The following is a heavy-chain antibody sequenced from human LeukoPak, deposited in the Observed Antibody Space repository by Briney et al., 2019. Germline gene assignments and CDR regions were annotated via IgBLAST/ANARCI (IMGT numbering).Heavy chain of an antibody. CDR2: INPNSGGT. CDR3: ARGLWLESKPDY. CDR1: GYTFNGYY. D-gene: IGHD6-19*01. V-gene: IGHV1-2*02. J-gene: IGHJ4*02. Sequence: ASVKVSCKASGYTFNGYYKHWVRQAPGQGLEWMGWINPNSGGTNYAQKFQGRVTMTRDTSISTAYMELSRPRSDDTAVYYCARGLWLESKPDYWGQGTLVTVSS.